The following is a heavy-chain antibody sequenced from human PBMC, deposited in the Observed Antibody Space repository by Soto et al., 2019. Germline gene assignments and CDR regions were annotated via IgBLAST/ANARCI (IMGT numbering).Heavy chain of an antibody. CDR1: GYTFTSYA. J-gene: IGHJ6*02. V-gene: IGHV1-3*01. CDR3: ARQRYSSGSPYYYGMDV. CDR2: INAGNGNT. Sequence: ASVKVSCKASGYTFTSYAMHWVRQAPGQRLAWMGWINAGNGNTKYSQKFQGRVTITRYTSASTAYMELSSLRSEDTAVYYCARQRYSSGSPYYYGMDVWGQGTTVTVSS. D-gene: IGHD6-19*01.